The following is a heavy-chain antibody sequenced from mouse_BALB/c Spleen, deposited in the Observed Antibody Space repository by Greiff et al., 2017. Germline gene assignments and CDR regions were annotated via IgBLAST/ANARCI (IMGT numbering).Heavy chain of an antibody. V-gene: IGHV1-9*01. CDR2: ILPGSGST. CDR1: GYTFSSYW. CDR3: ARGDGKAWCAY. D-gene: IGHD2-1*01. Sequence: VQLQQSGAELMKPGASVKISCKATGYTFSSYWIEWVKQRPGHGLEWIGEILPGSGSTNYNEKFKGKATFTADTSSNTAYMQLSSLTSEDSAVYYCARGDGKAWCAYWGQGTLVTVSA. J-gene: IGHJ3*01.